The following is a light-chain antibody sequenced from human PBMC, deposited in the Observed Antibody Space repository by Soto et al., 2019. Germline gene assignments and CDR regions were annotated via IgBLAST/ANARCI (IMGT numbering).Light chain of an antibody. CDR1: QGLSSD. V-gene: IGKV1-9*01. CDR2: AAS. Sequence: DIQLTQSPSFLSASVGDRVTITCRASQGLSSDLAWYQQKPGKAPKLLIYAASTLQSGVPSRFSGSGSGTEFTLTISSLQPEXXXXXXXXXLXSYPITFGQGTRLEIK. J-gene: IGKJ5*01. CDR3: XXLXSYPIT.